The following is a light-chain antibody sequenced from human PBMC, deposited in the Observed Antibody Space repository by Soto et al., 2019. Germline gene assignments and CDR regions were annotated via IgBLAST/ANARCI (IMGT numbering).Light chain of an antibody. CDR1: QSVDSL. CDR3: QQYNNWPPYT. V-gene: IGKV3D-15*03. Sequence: EIVMTQSPSTLSVSPGERVTLSCRASQSVDSLLAWYQQKPGQAPRLLIYDTSIRATGIPARFSGTGSGTEFTLTISNLQSEDFAVYYCQQYNNWPPYTFGQGTKLEIK. J-gene: IGKJ2*01. CDR2: DTS.